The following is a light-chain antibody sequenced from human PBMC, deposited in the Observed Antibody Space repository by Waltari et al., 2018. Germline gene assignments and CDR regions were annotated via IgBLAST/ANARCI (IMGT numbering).Light chain of an antibody. CDR3: QQANSFPRT. Sequence: DIQMTQSPSSVSASVGDRVTITCRASQGIRNWLAWYQQKPGKAPNILIYAASSLRSGVPSRFSGSGSGTDFTLTISSLQPEDLANYYCQQANSFPRTFGQGTKVEIK. CDR2: AAS. J-gene: IGKJ1*01. CDR1: QGIRNW. V-gene: IGKV1-12*01.